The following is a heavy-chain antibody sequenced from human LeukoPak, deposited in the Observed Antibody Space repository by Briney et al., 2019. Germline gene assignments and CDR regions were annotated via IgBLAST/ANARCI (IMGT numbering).Heavy chain of an antibody. J-gene: IGHJ3*02. CDR1: GFTFSSYG. D-gene: IGHD2-8*01. V-gene: IGHV3-33*06. CDR2: IWYDGSNK. Sequence: PGGSLRLSCAASGFTFSSYGMHWVRQAPGKGLEWVAVIWYDGSNKSYADSVKGRFTISRDNSKNTLYLQMNSLRAEDTAVYYCAKGGYCTNGVCSARHDAFDIWGQGTMVTVSS. CDR3: AKGGYCTNGVCSARHDAFDI.